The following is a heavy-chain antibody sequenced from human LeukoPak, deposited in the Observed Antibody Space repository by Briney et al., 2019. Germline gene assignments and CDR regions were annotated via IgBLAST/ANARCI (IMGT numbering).Heavy chain of an antibody. CDR3: ARDLRGWEDRVGYYYYGMDV. D-gene: IGHD1-26*01. CDR1: GYTFTSYY. Sequence: ASVEVSCKASGYTFTSYYMHWVRQAPGQGLEWMGIINPSGGSTSYAQKFQGRVTMTRDTSTSTVYMELSSLRSEDTAVYYCARDLRGWEDRVGYYYYGMDVWGQGTTVTVSS. CDR2: INPSGGST. J-gene: IGHJ6*02. V-gene: IGHV1-46*01.